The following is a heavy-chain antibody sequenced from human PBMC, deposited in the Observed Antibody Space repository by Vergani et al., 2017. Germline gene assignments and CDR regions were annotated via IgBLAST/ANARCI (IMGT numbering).Heavy chain of an antibody. V-gene: IGHV3-23*01. CDR3: AKAHSVKRWQLPVGAFDI. J-gene: IGHJ3*02. Sequence: EVQLLESGGGLVQPGGSLRLSCAASGFTFSSYAMSWVRQAPGKGLEWVSAISGSGGSTYYADSVKGRFTISRDNSKNTLYLQMNSVRAEDTAVYYCAKAHSVKRWQLPVGAFDIWGQGTMVTVSS. CDR2: ISGSGGST. D-gene: IGHD5-24*01. CDR1: GFTFSSYA.